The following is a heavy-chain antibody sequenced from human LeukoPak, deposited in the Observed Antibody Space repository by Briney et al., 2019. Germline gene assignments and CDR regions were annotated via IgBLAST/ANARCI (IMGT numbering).Heavy chain of an antibody. D-gene: IGHD3-10*01. J-gene: IGHJ5*02. Sequence: GASVKVSCKASGGTFSSYAISWVRQAPGQGLEWMGRIIPILGIANYAQKFQGRVTITADKSTSTAYMELSSLRSEDTAVYYYARDHYYGSGRWDWFDPWGQGTLVTVSS. CDR2: IIPILGIA. V-gene: IGHV1-69*04. CDR1: GGTFSSYA. CDR3: ARDHYYGSGRWDWFDP.